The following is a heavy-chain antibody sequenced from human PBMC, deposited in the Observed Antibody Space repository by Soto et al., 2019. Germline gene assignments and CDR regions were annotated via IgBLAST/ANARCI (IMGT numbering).Heavy chain of an antibody. J-gene: IGHJ5*02. CDR2: INHSGST. CDR1: GGSFSGYY. V-gene: IGHV4-34*01. Sequence: ASETLSLACAVYGGSFSGYYWSWIRQPPGKGLEWIGEINHSGSTNYNPSLKSRVTISVDTSKNQFSLKLSSVTAADTAVYYCARGYSSSWYNWFDPWGQGTLVTVSS. D-gene: IGHD6-13*01. CDR3: ARGYSSSWYNWFDP.